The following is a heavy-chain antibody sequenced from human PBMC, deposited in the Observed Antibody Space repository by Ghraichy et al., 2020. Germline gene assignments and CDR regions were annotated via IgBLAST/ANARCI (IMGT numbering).Heavy chain of an antibody. D-gene: IGHD2-21*02. Sequence: GSLRLSCTVSGFTFRTYGIHWVRQTPGKGLEWVAVISYHGKKAFYVDSVKGRFTVSRDDARDTVYLQMISLRLEDTGVYYCARDSVPVVTPIEDFLANTFDSWGQGTLVTVSS. CDR1: GFTFRTYG. V-gene: IGHV3-30*03. J-gene: IGHJ5*01. CDR3: ARDSVPVVTPIEDFLANTFDS. CDR2: ISYHGKKA.